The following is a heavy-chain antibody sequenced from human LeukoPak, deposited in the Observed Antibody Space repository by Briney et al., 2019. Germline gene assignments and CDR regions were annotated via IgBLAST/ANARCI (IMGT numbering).Heavy chain of an antibody. CDR3: ATSAPITIFGVVTPREFDY. J-gene: IGHJ4*02. V-gene: IGHV3-21*01. CDR1: GFTFSSYS. Sequence: KPGGSLRLSCAASGFTFSSYSMNWVRQAPGKGLEWVSSISTSSSYIYYADSVKGRFTISRDNAKNSLYLQMNSLRAEDTAVYYCATSAPITIFGVVTPREFDYWGQGTLVTVSS. CDR2: ISTSSSYI. D-gene: IGHD3-3*01.